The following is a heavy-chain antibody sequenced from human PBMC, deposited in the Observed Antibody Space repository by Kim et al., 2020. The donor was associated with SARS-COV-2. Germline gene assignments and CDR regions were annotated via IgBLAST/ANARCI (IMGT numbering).Heavy chain of an antibody. D-gene: IGHD2-2*01. J-gene: IGHJ4*02. Sequence: GGSLRLSCAASGFTFSSYWMSWVRQAPGKGLEWVANIKQDGSEKYYVDSVKGRFTISRDNAKNSLYLQMNSLRAEDTAVYYCARDASWDIVVVPAARDWGQGTLVTVSS. CDR1: GFTFSSYW. CDR3: ARDASWDIVVVPAARD. CDR2: IKQDGSEK. V-gene: IGHV3-7*03.